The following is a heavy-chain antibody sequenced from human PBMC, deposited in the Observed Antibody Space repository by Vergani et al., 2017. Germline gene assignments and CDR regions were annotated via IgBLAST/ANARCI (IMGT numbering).Heavy chain of an antibody. J-gene: IGHJ4*02. CDR1: GYTFTDYY. V-gene: IGHV1/OR15-3*02. CDR3: ARGYGDYPNDY. Sequence: QVQLVQSETEVKKPGASVKVSCKASGYTFTDYYMHWVRQAPGQGLEWMGWINAGNGNTKYSQKFQGRVTITRDTSASTAYMELSRLRSDDTAVYYCARGYGDYPNDYWGQGTLVTVSS. D-gene: IGHD4-17*01. CDR2: INAGNGNT.